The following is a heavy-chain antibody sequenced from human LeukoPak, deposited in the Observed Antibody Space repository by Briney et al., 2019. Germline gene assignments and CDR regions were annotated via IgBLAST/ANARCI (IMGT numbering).Heavy chain of an antibody. V-gene: IGHV3-23*01. CDR3: AEGDNFGRVADAFDS. D-gene: IGHD1-1*01. CDR2: ITSGADT. CDR1: GFTFDKFA. J-gene: IGHJ3*01. Sequence: PGGSLRLSCAASGFTFDKFAMSWVRQAPGKGLQWVSTITSGADTYYADSVKGRFSISRDNSRNTVSVQMHSLRADDTAVYFCAEGDNFGRVADAFDSWGQGTMVTVSS.